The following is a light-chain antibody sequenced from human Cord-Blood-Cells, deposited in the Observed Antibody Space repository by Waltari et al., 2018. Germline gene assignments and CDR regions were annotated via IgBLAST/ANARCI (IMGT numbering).Light chain of an antibody. J-gene: IGLJ3*02. V-gene: IGLV2-23*01. CDR2: EGS. CDR1: SSAVGSYNI. Sequence: QSALTQPASVSGSPGPSIPISCTGTSSAVGSYNIVYWYQQHPGKAPKLMIYEGSKRPSGVSNRFAGSKSGNTASLTISGLQAEDEADYYCCSYAGSSTPVFGGGTKLTVL. CDR3: CSYAGSSTPV.